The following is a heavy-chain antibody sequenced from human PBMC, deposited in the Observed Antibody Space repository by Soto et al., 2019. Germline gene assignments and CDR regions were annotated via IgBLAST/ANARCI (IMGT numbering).Heavy chain of an antibody. D-gene: IGHD6-6*01. CDR1: GFTFSSYS. CDR3: ARANIAALPDHQYYFDY. V-gene: IGHV3-21*01. J-gene: IGHJ4*02. Sequence: GGSLRLSCAASGFTFSSYSMNWVRQAPGKGREWVASISSSSYIYYAVSVKGRFTISRDNAKNSLYLQMNTLRAEDTAVYYCARANIAALPDHQYYFDYWGQGTLVTVSS. CDR2: ISSSSYI.